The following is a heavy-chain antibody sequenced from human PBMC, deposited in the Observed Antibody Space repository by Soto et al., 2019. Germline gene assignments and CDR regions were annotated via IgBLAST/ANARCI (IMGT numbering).Heavy chain of an antibody. CDR3: ARVVVPAATPFYYYGMDV. V-gene: IGHV1-2*02. Sequence: ASVKVSCKASGYTFTGYYMHWVRQAPGQGLEWMGWINPNSGGTNYAQKFQGRVTMTRDTSISTAYMELSRLRSDDTAVYYCARVVVPAATPFYYYGMDVWGQGTTVTVSS. J-gene: IGHJ6*02. CDR1: GYTFTGYY. D-gene: IGHD2-2*02. CDR2: INPNSGGT.